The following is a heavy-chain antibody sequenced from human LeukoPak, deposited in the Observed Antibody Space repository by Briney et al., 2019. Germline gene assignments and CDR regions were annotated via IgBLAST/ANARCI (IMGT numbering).Heavy chain of an antibody. CDR2: ISGSGGST. V-gene: IGHV3-23*01. Sequence: GGSLGLSCAASGFTFSSYAMSWVRQAPGKGLEWVSAISGSGGSTYYADSVKGRFTISRDNSKNTLYLQMNSLRAEDTAVYYCAKAHIVVVPAARRYNWFDPWGQGTLVTVSS. CDR1: GFTFSSYA. CDR3: AKAHIVVVPAARRYNWFDP. D-gene: IGHD2-2*01. J-gene: IGHJ5*02.